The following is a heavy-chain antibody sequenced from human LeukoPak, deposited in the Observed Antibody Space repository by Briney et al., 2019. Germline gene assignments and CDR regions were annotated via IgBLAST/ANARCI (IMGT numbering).Heavy chain of an antibody. CDR3: ATKFKQQLVRRPYYYYGMDV. CDR2: IIPIFGTA. CDR1: GGTFSSYA. V-gene: IGHV1-69*05. J-gene: IGHJ6*02. Sequence: ASVKVSCKASGGTFSSYAISWVRQAPGQGLEWMGGIIPIFGTANYAQKFQGRVTITTDESASTAYMELSSLRSEDTAVYYCATKFKQQLVRRPYYYYGMDVWGQGTTVTVSS. D-gene: IGHD6-13*01.